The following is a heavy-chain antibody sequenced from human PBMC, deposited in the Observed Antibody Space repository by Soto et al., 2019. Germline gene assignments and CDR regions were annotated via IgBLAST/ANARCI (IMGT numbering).Heavy chain of an antibody. V-gene: IGHV1-18*01. CDR2: ISANSGNT. D-gene: IGHD1-1*01. J-gene: IGHJ4*02. CDR3: ARDRNHGLDN. Sequence: QVQLVQSVAEVKKPGASVKVSCKASGYTFTSNGISWVRQAPGQGLEWMGWISANSGNTNYAQKLQGRVTMTTETSPTTAYMELRSLRSDDTAVYYCARDRNHGLDNWGQGTLVTVSS. CDR1: GYTFTSNG.